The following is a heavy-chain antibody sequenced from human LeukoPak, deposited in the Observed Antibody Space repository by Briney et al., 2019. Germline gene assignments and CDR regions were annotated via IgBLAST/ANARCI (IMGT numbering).Heavy chain of an antibody. D-gene: IGHD3-10*01. J-gene: IGHJ5*02. CDR2: IYHSGST. Sequence: SETLSLTCAVSGGSISSGGYSWRWIRQPPGKGLEWIGYIYHSGSTYYNPSLKSRVTISVDRSKNQFSLKLSSVTAADTAVYYCARARARVTMVRGVIPGWFDPWGQGTLVTVSS. CDR3: ARARARVTMVRGVIPGWFDP. CDR1: GGSISSGGYS. V-gene: IGHV4-30-2*01.